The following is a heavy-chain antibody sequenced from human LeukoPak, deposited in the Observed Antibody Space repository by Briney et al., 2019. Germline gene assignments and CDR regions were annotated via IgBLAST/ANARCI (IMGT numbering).Heavy chain of an antibody. J-gene: IGHJ5*02. CDR1: GASIKTYY. D-gene: IGHD4-23*01. CDR2: IYTGGST. CDR3: ARNSGDL. Sequence: PSETLSLTCTVSGASIKTYYWTWIRQPAGKGLEWSGRIYTGGSTSYNASLKSRVTMSVDTSKNQFSLRLTSVTAADTAVYYCARNSGDLWGQGTLVTVSS. V-gene: IGHV4-4*07.